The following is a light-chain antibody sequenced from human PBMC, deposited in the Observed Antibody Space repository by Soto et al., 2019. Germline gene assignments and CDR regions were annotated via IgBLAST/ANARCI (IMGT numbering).Light chain of an antibody. J-gene: IGKJ5*01. CDR2: GAS. Sequence: EIVLTQSPATLSLSPGERATLSCRASQSLSSDLAWYQQKPGQAPRLLFYGASTRATGLPARFSGSGSGTEFTLTISSLQAEDSAVYYCQHYYNWPRTFGQGTRLEIK. CDR1: QSLSSD. CDR3: QHYYNWPRT. V-gene: IGKV3-15*01.